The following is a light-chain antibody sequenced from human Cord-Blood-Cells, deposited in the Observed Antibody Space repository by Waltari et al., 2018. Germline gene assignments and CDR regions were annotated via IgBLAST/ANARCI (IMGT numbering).Light chain of an antibody. CDR1: IIDVGGYNF. Sequence: QSALTQPASVSGSPGQSITISCTGTIIDVGGYNFVSWYQQHPGKAPKLMIYDVSKRPSGVSTRFSGSKSGNTASLTISGLQAEDEADYYCSSYTSSSTWVFGGGTKLTVL. CDR3: SSYTSSSTWV. CDR2: DVS. V-gene: IGLV2-14*01. J-gene: IGLJ3*02.